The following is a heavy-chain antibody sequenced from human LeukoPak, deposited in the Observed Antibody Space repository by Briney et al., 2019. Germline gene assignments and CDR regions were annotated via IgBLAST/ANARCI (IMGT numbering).Heavy chain of an antibody. J-gene: IGHJ5*02. CDR3: ARGRGSGHKENWFDP. Sequence: ASVKVSCKASGYTFTTYDINWVRHATGQGLGLMGWMNPNSGNTGYTQKFQGRVTMTRNTSISTAYMELSSLRSEDTAVYYCARGRGSGHKENWFDPWGQGTLVTVSS. CDR2: MNPNSGNT. V-gene: IGHV1-8*01. D-gene: IGHD6-19*01. CDR1: GYTFTTYD.